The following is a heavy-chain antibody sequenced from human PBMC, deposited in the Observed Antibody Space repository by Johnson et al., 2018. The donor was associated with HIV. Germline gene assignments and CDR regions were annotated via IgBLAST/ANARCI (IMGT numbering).Heavy chain of an antibody. V-gene: IGHV3-30*14. Sequence: QVQLVESGGGVVQPGRSLRLSCAASGFTFSSYAMHWVRQAPGKGLEWVAVISYDGSNKYYADSVKGRFTISRDNSENTVFLQMNSLRSEDTAVYFCAKLNPVDDSFDLWGQGTMVTVSS. CDR3: AKLNPVDDSFDL. CDR1: GFTFSSYA. J-gene: IGHJ3*01. CDR2: ISYDGSNK. D-gene: IGHD2-15*01.